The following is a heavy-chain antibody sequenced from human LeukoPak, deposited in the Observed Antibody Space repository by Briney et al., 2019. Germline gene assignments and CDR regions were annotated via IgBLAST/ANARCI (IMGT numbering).Heavy chain of an antibody. CDR1: ELTFNNYA. Sequence: GGSLRLSCAVSELTFNNYAMSWVRQAPGEGLEWVSAISKSGDHTYYAASAKGRFTIYRDNSKNTQYLQMNSLRAEDTAVYYCATSWGPDTSAFRWGRDGMDVWGQGTTVIVS. CDR3: ATSWGPDTSAFRWGRDGMDV. D-gene: IGHD3-16*01. V-gene: IGHV3-23*01. J-gene: IGHJ6*02. CDR2: ISKSGDHT.